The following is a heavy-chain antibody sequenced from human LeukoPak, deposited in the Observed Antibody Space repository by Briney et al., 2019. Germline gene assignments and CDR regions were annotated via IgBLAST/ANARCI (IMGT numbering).Heavy chain of an antibody. Sequence: PSETLSLTXTVSGYSISSGYYWGWIRQPPGKGLEWIGSIYHSGSTYYNPSLKSRVTISVDTSKNQFSLKLSSVTAADTAVYYCARIGGGITGPFDYWGQGTLVTVSS. CDR3: ARIGGGITGPFDY. V-gene: IGHV4-38-2*02. D-gene: IGHD1-20*01. CDR2: IYHSGST. CDR1: GYSISSGYY. J-gene: IGHJ4*02.